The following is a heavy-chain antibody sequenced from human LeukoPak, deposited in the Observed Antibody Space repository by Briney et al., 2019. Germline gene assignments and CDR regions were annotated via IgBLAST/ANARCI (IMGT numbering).Heavy chain of an antibody. V-gene: IGHV3-7*01. CDR1: GFTFSSYW. D-gene: IGHD3-10*01. Sequence: AGGSLRLSCAASGFTFSSYWMSWVREAPGKGLEWVANIKQDGSEKYYVDSVKGRFTISRDNAKNSLYLQMNSLRVEDTAMYYCAKTYYYSSGSYWGQGTLVTVCS. CDR2: IKQDGSEK. J-gene: IGHJ4*02. CDR3: AKTYYYSSGSY.